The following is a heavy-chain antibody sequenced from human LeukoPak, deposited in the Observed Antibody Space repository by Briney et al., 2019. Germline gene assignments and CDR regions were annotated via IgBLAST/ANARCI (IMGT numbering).Heavy chain of an antibody. CDR3: ARIFRGAYFDY. CDR2: IHFSGST. CDR1: GGSISSYY. J-gene: IGHJ4*02. Sequence: SETLSLTCTVSGGSISSYYWSWIRQPPGKGLGWIGYIHFSGSTNYNPSLKSRVTVSDDKSKNQFSLKLSSVTAADTAVYYCARIFRGAYFDYWGQGTLVTVSS. V-gene: IGHV4-59*01. D-gene: IGHD3-10*01.